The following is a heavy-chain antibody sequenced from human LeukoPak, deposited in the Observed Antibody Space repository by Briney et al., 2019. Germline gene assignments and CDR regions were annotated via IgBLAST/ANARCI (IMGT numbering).Heavy chain of an antibody. CDR1: GFTFSDYY. Sequence: GGSLRLSCAASGFTFSDYYMSWIRQAPGKGLEWVSYISSSRNYTNYADSVKGRFIISRDNAKNSLYLQMNSLRAEDTAVYYCANALGAHYFDSWGQGTLVTVSS. CDR2: ISSSRNYT. CDR3: ANALGAHYFDS. J-gene: IGHJ4*02. V-gene: IGHV3-11*03. D-gene: IGHD1-26*01.